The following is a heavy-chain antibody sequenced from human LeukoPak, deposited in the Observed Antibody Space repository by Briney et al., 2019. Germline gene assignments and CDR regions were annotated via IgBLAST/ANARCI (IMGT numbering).Heavy chain of an antibody. CDR2: ISAYNGNT. V-gene: IGHV1-18*01. CDR1: GYTFTSYG. Sequence: ASVKVSCKASGYTFTSYGISWVRQAPGQGLEWMGWISAYNGNTNYAQKLQGRVTMTTDTSTSTAYMELRSLRSDDTAVYYCARSYCSSTSCSKGNWFDPWGQGTLVTVSS. D-gene: IGHD2-2*01. CDR3: ARSYCSSTSCSKGNWFDP. J-gene: IGHJ5*02.